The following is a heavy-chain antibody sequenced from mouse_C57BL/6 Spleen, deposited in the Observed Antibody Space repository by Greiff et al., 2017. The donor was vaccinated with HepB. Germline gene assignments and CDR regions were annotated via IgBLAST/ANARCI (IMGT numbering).Heavy chain of an antibody. J-gene: IGHJ2*01. CDR1: GYTFTDYY. Sequence: EVQLQQSGPELVKPGASVKISCKASGYTFTDYYMNWVKQSHGKSLEWIGDINPNNGGTSYNQKVKGKATLTVDKSSSTAYMELRSLTSEDSAVYYCARSIYDGYPYYFDYWGQGTTLTVSS. CDR3: ARSIYDGYPYYFDY. CDR2: INPNNGGT. V-gene: IGHV1-26*01. D-gene: IGHD2-3*01.